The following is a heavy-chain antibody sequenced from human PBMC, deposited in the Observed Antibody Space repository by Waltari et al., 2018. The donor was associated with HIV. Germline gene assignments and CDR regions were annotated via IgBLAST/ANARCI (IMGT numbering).Heavy chain of an antibody. V-gene: IGHV3-30*18. CDR3: AKTGYGDYGRDD. J-gene: IGHJ4*02. Sequence: QVQLVESGGGVVQPGRSLRLSCAASGFTFSSYGMHWVRQAPGKGVGVVAVISYEGSNKFYTDSVKGRFTISRDNSKNTLYLQMNSLRAEDTAVYYCAKTGYGDYGRDDWGQGTLVTVSS. D-gene: IGHD4-17*01. CDR1: GFTFSSYG. CDR2: ISYEGSNK.